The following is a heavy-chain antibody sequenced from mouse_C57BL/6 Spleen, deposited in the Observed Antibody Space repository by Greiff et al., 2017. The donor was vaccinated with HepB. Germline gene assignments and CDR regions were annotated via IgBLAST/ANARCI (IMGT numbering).Heavy chain of an antibody. D-gene: IGHD1-1*01. V-gene: IGHV1-82*01. CDR2: IYPGDGDT. CDR3: RYYYGSSPYYFDY. Sequence: VQLQQSGPELVKPGASVKISCKASGYAFSSSWMNWVKQRPGKGLEWIGRIYPGDGDTNYNGKFKGKATLTADKSSSTAYMQLSSLTSEDSAVYCCRYYYGSSPYYFDYWGQGTTLTVSS. CDR1: GYAFSSSW. J-gene: IGHJ2*01.